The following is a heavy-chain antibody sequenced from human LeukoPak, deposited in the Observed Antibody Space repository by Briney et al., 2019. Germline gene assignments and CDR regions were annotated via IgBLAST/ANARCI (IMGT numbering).Heavy chain of an antibody. V-gene: IGHV3-9*01. D-gene: IGHD2-2*01. Sequence: PGGSLRLSCAASGFTFGDYAMHWVRQAPGKGLEWVSGISWNSGSIGYADSVKGRFTISRDNAKNSLYLQMNSLRAEDTAVYYCARSLLGYCSSTSCLVDYWGQGTLVTVSS. CDR1: GFTFGDYA. CDR2: ISWNSGSI. CDR3: ARSLLGYCSSTSCLVDY. J-gene: IGHJ4*02.